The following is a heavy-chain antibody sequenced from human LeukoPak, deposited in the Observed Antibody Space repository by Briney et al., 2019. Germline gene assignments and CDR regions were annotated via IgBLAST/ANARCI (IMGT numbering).Heavy chain of an antibody. J-gene: IGHJ5*02. D-gene: IGHD3-10*01. CDR1: GGTFSNYV. V-gene: IGHV1-69*05. CDR3: ARGYYYGSETYWHTNCFDP. Sequence: GGSVRLSCTASGGTFSNYVISWVRQAPGQELEWVGGIIPMVSKANYAQTVQGRVTISTDDSTNTGYMEMSSLRSEDTAVYYCARGYYYGSETYWHTNCFDPWGQGTPVTVPS. CDR2: IIPMVSKA.